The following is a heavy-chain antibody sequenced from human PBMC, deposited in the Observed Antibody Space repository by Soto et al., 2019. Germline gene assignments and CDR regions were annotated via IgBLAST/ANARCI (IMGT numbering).Heavy chain of an antibody. D-gene: IGHD3-10*01. J-gene: IGHJ6*03. CDR3: ARDSWFGGPFYYYYYMDV. CDR2: ISSNGGST. CDR1: GFTFSSYA. Sequence: GGSLRLSCAASGFTFSSYAMHWVRQAPGKGLEYVSAISSNGGSTYYANSVKGRFTMSRDKSKNTLYLQMGSLRAEDMAVYYCARDSWFGGPFYYYYYMDVWGKGTTVTVSS. V-gene: IGHV3-64*01.